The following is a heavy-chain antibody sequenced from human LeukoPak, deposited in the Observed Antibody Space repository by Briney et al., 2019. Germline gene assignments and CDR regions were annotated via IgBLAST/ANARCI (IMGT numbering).Heavy chain of an antibody. CDR3: ARDDYRYNDAFDI. J-gene: IGHJ3*02. D-gene: IGHD4-11*01. CDR1: GGSISSYS. CDR2: FYTSGST. V-gene: IGHV4-4*07. Sequence: SETLSLTCTVSGGSISSYSWSWIRLPAGKGLEWIGRFYTSGSTNYNPSLKSRVTMSVETSKNQFSLKLTSVTAADTAVYYCARDDYRYNDAFDIWGQGTMVTVSS.